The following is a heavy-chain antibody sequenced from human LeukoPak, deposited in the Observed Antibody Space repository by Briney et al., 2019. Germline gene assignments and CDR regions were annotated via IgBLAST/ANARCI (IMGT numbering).Heavy chain of an antibody. D-gene: IGHD2-21*02. CDR1: GGSIDTAGYF. V-gene: IGHV4-31*03. Sequence: SETLSLTCTVSGGSIDTAGYFWSWIRQHPGKGLEWIGDIRYSVRTYYNPSLKSRDTISLDTSKNQFSLKLSSVTVADTAVYYCARDRAVVTAVGGRYYGMDVWGQGTTVTVSS. J-gene: IGHJ6*02. CDR3: ARDRAVVTAVGGRYYGMDV. CDR2: IRYSVRT.